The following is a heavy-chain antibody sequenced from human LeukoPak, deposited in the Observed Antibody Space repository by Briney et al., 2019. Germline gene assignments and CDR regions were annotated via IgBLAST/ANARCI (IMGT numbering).Heavy chain of an antibody. D-gene: IGHD3-22*01. J-gene: IGHJ4*02. CDR1: GGSISSYY. CDR3: ARYYYDSSPDY. V-gene: IGHV4-59*01. CDR2: IYYSGST. Sequence: PSETLSLTCTVSGGSISSYYWSWIRQPPGKGLEWIGYIYYSGSTNYNPSLKSRATISVDTSKNQFSLKLSSVTAADTAVYYCARYYYDSSPDYWGQGTLVTVSS.